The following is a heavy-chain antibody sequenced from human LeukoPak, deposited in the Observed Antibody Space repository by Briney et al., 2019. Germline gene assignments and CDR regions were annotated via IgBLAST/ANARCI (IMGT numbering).Heavy chain of an antibody. V-gene: IGHV3-21*01. CDR1: GFTFSSYS. D-gene: IGHD1-7*01. CDR3: ARYRITGTSTYFDS. Sequence: GGSLRLSCAASGFTFSSYSMNWVRQAPGKGLEWVSSVSSTGSYIYYADSLKGRFTISGDNAKNSLYLQMNSLRAEDTAVYYCARYRITGTSTYFDSWGLGTLVTVSS. CDR2: VSSTGSYI. J-gene: IGHJ4*02.